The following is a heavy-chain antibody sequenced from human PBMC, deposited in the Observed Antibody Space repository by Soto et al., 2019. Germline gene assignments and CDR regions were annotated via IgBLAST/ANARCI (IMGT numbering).Heavy chain of an antibody. D-gene: IGHD1-1*01. V-gene: IGHV1-69*02. CDR3: ARTTGSPNSNWFDP. CDR1: GGTLSSYS. Sequence: QLHLVQSGAEVRKPGSSVKVSCKASGGTLSSYSVTWVRQAPGQGLEWMGRIIPFLGRTNYAQNCQGRVTFTADMSTITAYMELSSLRSDDTAIYYCARTTGSPNSNWFDPWGQGTLVIVSS. CDR2: IIPFLGRT. J-gene: IGHJ5*02.